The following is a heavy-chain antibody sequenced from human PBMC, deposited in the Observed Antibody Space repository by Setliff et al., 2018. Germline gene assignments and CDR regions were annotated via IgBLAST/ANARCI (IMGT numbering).Heavy chain of an antibody. CDR3: AKIGRGGTFDQFFQD. CDR1: GFTFSSYW. Sequence: GGSLRLSCAASGFTFSSYWMYWVRQAPGKGLVWVSRINRDGSYTVYADSVEGRFTISRDNAKNTLYLQMNSLGAEDTAVYYCAKIGRGGTFDQFFQDWGHGTLVTVSS. CDR2: INRDGSYT. V-gene: IGHV3-74*01. J-gene: IGHJ1*01. D-gene: IGHD1-26*01.